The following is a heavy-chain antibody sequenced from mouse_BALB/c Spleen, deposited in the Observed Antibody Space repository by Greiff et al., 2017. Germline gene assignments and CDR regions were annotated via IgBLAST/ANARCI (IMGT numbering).Heavy chain of an antibody. Sequence: VQLKESGGGLVQPGGSLKLSCAASGFTFSSYGMSWVRQTPDKRLELVATINSNGGSTYYPDSVKGRFTISRDNAKNTLYLQMSSLKSEDTAMYYWARGRFITTVVPFDYWGQGTTLTVSS. CDR1: GFTFSSYG. V-gene: IGHV5-6-3*01. CDR3: ARGRFITTVVPFDY. D-gene: IGHD1-1*01. CDR2: INSNGGST. J-gene: IGHJ2*01.